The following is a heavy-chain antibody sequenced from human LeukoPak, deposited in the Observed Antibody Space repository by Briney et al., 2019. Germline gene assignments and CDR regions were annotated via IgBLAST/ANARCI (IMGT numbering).Heavy chain of an antibody. CDR2: LSHSGNS. Sequence: PSETLSLTCTVSGYSISSGYFWGWIRQTPGTGLEWIGSLSHSGNSHYNPSLQSRVAISIDTSKKQFSLNLSSVTATDTAVYYCVRGSRYFDWSGALDSWGQGTLVTVSA. D-gene: IGHD3-9*01. CDR1: GYSISSGYF. V-gene: IGHV4-38-2*02. CDR3: VRGSRYFDWSGALDS. J-gene: IGHJ5*01.